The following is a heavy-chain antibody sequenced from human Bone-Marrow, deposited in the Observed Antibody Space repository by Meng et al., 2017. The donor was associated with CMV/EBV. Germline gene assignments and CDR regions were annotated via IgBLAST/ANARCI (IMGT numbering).Heavy chain of an antibody. J-gene: IGHJ4*02. Sequence: GGSLRLSCAASGFTFSSYAMHWVRQAPGKGLEWVSVIYSGGSTYYADSVKGRFTISRDNSKNTLYLQMNSLRAEDTAVYYCAREGYYYDSSGYYYEYFDYWGQGTLVTVSS. D-gene: IGHD3-22*01. CDR3: AREGYYYDSSGYYYEYFDY. CDR2: IYSGGST. V-gene: IGHV3-NL1*01. CDR1: GFTFSSYA.